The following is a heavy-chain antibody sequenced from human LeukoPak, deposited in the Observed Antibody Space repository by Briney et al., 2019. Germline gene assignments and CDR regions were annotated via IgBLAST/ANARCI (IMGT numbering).Heavy chain of an antibody. CDR1: GGSVSSGSYY. D-gene: IGHD3-16*01. V-gene: IGHV4-61*01. J-gene: IGHJ4*02. CDR2: IYYSGNT. Sequence: SETLSLTCTVSGGSVSSGSYYWSWIRQPPGKGLEWIGYIYYSGNTNYNPSLKSRVTISVDTSKNQFSLKLNSVTAADTAVYYCARDEGGLDYWGQGTLVTVSS. CDR3: ARDEGGLDY.